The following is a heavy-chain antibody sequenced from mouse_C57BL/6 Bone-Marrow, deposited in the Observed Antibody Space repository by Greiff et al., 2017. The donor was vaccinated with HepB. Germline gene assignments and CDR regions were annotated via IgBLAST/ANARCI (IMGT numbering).Heavy chain of an antibody. D-gene: IGHD3-2*02. Sequence: QVQLQQPGAELVRPGPSVKLSCKASGYTFTSYWMHWVKQRPGQGLEWIGVIDPSDSYTNYNQKFKGKATLTVDTSSSTAYMQLSSLTSEDSAVYYCATRQLRLPFDYWGQGTTLTVSS. CDR1: GYTFTSYW. CDR2: IDPSDSYT. CDR3: ATRQLRLPFDY. J-gene: IGHJ2*01. V-gene: IGHV1-59*01.